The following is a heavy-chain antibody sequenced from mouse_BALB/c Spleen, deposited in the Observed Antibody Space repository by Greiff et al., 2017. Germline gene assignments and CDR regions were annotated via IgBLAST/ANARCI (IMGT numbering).Heavy chain of an antibody. J-gene: IGHJ2*01. Sequence: QVQLQQSGDDLVKPGASVKISCKSSGYSFTSYYIHWVKQRPGQGLEWIGCIFPGSGNTKYNEKFKGKATLTADTSSSTAYMQLSSLTSEDSAVYFCACYDYWGRGTTLTVSS. CDR3: ACYDY. D-gene: IGHD1-1*01. V-gene: IGHV1-66*01. CDR2: IFPGSGNT. CDR1: GYSFTSYY.